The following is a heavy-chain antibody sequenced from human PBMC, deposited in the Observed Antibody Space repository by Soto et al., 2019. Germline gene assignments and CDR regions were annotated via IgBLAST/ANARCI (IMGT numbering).Heavy chain of an antibody. V-gene: IGHV5-51*01. D-gene: IGHD3-3*01. CDR2: IYPGDSDT. Sequence: GESLKISCKGSGYSFTSYWIGWVRQMPGKGLEWMGIIYPGDSDTRYSPAFQGQVTTSACKSISTAYLQGTSLKDADTAMYYCARPHDFWSGYLYSYAFDIWGQGTMVTVSS. CDR1: GYSFTSYW. J-gene: IGHJ3*02. CDR3: ARPHDFWSGYLYSYAFDI.